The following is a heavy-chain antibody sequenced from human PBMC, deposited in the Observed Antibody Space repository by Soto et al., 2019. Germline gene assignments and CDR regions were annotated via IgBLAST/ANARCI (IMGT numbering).Heavy chain of an antibody. V-gene: IGHV3-23*01. CDR2: ISGSGGST. Sequence: GVSLRLSCAASGFTFSSYAMSWVRQAPGKGLEWVSAISGSGGSTYYADSVKGRFTISRDNSKNTLYLQMNSLRAEDTAVYYCAKDRRYYYDSSGYYDVWGQGTTVTVSS. D-gene: IGHD3-22*01. CDR3: AKDRRYYYDSSGYYDV. J-gene: IGHJ6*02. CDR1: GFTFSSYA.